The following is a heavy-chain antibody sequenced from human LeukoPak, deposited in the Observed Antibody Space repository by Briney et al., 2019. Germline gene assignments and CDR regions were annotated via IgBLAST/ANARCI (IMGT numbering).Heavy chain of an antibody. CDR1: GFTFSYYT. CDR2: ISYDGSIK. CDR3: ARDWRMDV. J-gene: IGHJ6*04. Sequence: GTSLRLSCAASGFTFSYYTIHWVRQTPGRGLECVAVISYDGSIKYYADSVEGRFTISRDNSKSTLYLQMNSLRPEDTAVYYCARDWRMDVWGKGTTVTVSS. V-gene: IGHV3-30*04.